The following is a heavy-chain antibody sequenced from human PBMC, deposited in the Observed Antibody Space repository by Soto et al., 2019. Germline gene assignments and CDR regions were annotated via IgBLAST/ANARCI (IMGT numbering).Heavy chain of an antibody. CDR1: GFTFSSYA. D-gene: IGHD3-10*01. V-gene: IGHV3-23*01. J-gene: IGHJ6*02. Sequence: GGSLRLSCAASGFTFSSYAMSWVRQAPGKGLEWVSAISGSGGSTYYADSVKGRFTISRDNSKNTLYLQMNSLRAEDTAVYYCAKVELPGGLYYYGSGRTLYYYYYGMDVWGQGTTVTVSS. CDR3: AKVELPGGLYYYGSGRTLYYYYYGMDV. CDR2: ISGSGGST.